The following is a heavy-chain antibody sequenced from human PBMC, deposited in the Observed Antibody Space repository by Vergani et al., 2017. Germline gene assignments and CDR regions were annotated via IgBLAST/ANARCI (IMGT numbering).Heavy chain of an antibody. CDR2: IYYSGTT. V-gene: IGHV4-39*01. J-gene: IGHJ5*02. D-gene: IGHD6-19*01. Sequence: QLQLQESGPGLVKPSATLSLTCSVSGASIRSSNYYWGWIRQPPGKGLEWIASIYYSGTTYYNPSLNSRVTISVDTSKNRFSLKLSSVTAADTAVYFCARHSTVEWLVKLGWFDPWGQGILVTVSS. CDR1: GASIRSSNYY. CDR3: ARHSTVEWLVKLGWFDP.